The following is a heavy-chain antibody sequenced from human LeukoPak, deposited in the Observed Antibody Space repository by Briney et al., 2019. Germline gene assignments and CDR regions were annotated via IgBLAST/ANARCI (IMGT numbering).Heavy chain of an antibody. CDR3: ARRERSGSGWLFDH. CDR1: GGSFSGYQ. J-gene: IGHJ4*02. V-gene: IGHV4-34*01. CDR2: ISDSRST. D-gene: IGHD6-19*01. Sequence: SETLSLTCAVYGGSFSGYQWSWIRQPPGQGLEWIGEISDSRSTNYNPSLKSRVTMSVDTSKNQFSLKLTSVTAADTAVYYCARRERSGSGWLFDHWGQGTLVTVSS.